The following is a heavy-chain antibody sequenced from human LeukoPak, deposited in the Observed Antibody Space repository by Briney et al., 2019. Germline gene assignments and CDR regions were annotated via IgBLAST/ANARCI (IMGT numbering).Heavy chain of an antibody. CDR1: GFTFSSYA. CDR3: AKDVGYQPLLQPFDY. CDR2: ISGSGGST. D-gene: IGHD2-2*01. J-gene: IGHJ4*02. V-gene: IGHV3-23*01. Sequence: GGSLRLSCAASGFTFSSYAMSWVRQAPGKGLEWVSAISGSGGSTYYADSVKGRFTISRDNSKNTLYLQMNGLRAEDTAVYYCAKDVGYQPLLQPFDYWGQGTLVTVSS.